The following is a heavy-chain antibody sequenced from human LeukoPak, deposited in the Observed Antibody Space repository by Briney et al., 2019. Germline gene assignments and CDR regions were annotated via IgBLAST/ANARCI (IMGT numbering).Heavy chain of an antibody. Sequence: ASVKVSCKASGYTFTGYYMHWVRQAPGQGLEWMGWINPNSGNTGYAQKFQGRVTITRNTSISTAYMELSSLRSEDTAVYYCARRSTGIDYWGQGTLVTVSS. CDR1: GYTFTGYY. CDR2: INPNSGNT. V-gene: IGHV1-8*03. CDR3: ARRSTGIDY. J-gene: IGHJ4*02. D-gene: IGHD1-26*01.